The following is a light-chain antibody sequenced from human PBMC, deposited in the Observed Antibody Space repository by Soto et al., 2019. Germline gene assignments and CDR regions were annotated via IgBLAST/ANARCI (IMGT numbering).Light chain of an antibody. CDR3: CSYAGRSVLYV. CDR1: SSDVGTYDF. J-gene: IGLJ1*01. V-gene: IGLV2-23*02. Sequence: QSVLTQPASVSGSPGQSITISCSGTSSDVGTYDFVSWYQQHPGKAPKLMIYEVCKRPSGVSSRFSGSKSGNTASLTISGLQAEDEADYYCCSYAGRSVLYVFGTGTKVTVL. CDR2: EVC.